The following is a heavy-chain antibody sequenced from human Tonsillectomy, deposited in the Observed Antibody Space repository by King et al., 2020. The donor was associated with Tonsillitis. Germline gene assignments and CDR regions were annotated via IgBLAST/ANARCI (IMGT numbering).Heavy chain of an antibody. Sequence: VQLVESGGGLVQPGRSLRLSCSASGFSFGDYFMTWVRQAPGKGLEWVSFVISKASGGTPQYAASVRGRFTVSRDDSKSIAYLQMNSLKTEDTAVYYCAKVADIAVAGTVLDFWGQGTLVTVSS. CDR1: GFSFGDYF. CDR3: AKVADIAVAGTVLDF. V-gene: IGHV3-49*04. CDR2: VISKASGGTP. D-gene: IGHD6-19*01. J-gene: IGHJ4*02.